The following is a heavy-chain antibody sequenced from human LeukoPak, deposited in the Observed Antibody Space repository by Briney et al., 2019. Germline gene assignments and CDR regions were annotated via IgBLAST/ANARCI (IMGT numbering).Heavy chain of an antibody. CDR1: GGSISSYY. CDR2: IYYSGST. CDR3: ASLRGSFFY. V-gene: IGHV4-59*12. D-gene: IGHD1-26*01. J-gene: IGHJ4*02. Sequence: PSETLSLTCTVSGGSISSYYWSWIRQPPGKGLEWIGYIYYSGSTNYNPSLKSRVTISVDTSKNQFSLKLSSVTAADTAVYYCASLRGSFFYWGQGTLVTISS.